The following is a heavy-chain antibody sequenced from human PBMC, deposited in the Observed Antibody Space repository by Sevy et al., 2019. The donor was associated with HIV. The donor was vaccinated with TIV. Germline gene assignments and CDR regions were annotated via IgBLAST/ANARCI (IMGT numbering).Heavy chain of an antibody. V-gene: IGHV3-23*01. CDR3: ATEGLSGYDAPFAY. Sequence: GGSLRLSCAASGFTFSNYAMSWVRQAPGKGLEWVSAISGSGGRIYYADSVKGRFTISRDNSKNTLYLQMNSLRAEDTAVYYCATEGLSGYDAPFAYWGQGTLVTVPS. CDR2: ISGSGGRI. J-gene: IGHJ4*02. CDR1: GFTFSNYA. D-gene: IGHD5-12*01.